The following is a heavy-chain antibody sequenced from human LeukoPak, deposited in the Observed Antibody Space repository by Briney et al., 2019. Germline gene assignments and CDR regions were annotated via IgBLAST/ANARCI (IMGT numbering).Heavy chain of an antibody. CDR1: GFTFSSFA. CDR3: AKFGGSGSYFNPADY. D-gene: IGHD3-10*01. V-gene: IGHV3-30*18. CDR2: IAYDGSNK. J-gene: IGHJ4*02. Sequence: GGSLRFSCAASGFTFSSFAMHWVRQAPGKGLEWVALIAYDGSNKYYADSVKGRFTISRDNSKNTLYLLMNGLRAEDTAIYYCAKFGGSGSYFNPADYWGQGTLVTVSS.